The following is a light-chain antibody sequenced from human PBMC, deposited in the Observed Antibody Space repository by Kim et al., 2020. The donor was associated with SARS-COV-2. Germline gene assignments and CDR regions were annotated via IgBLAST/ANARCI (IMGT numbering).Light chain of an antibody. V-gene: IGLV3-1*01. CDR3: QAWDYTTAV. CDR2: QHT. J-gene: IGLJ3*02. CDR1: ELGQKY. Sequence: GPPGKPASITGSGDELGQKYTSWYQHKTGQSPVLVIYQHTKRPSGIPERFSGSSSGNTATLTISGTQALDEAEYYCQAWDYTTAVFGGGTQLTVL.